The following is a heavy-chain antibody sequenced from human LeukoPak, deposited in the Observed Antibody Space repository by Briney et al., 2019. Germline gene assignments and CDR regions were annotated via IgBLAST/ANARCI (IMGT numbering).Heavy chain of an antibody. V-gene: IGHV3-30*03. D-gene: IGHD1-26*01. J-gene: IGHJ4*02. Sequence: GGSLRLSCAASGFTFSSYGMHWVRQAPGKGLEWVAVISYDGSNKYYADSVKGRFTISRDNSKNTLYLQMNSLRAEDTAVYYCARDNPSFYRYEIDYWGQGTLLTVSS. CDR2: ISYDGSNK. CDR3: ARDNPSFYRYEIDY. CDR1: GFTFSSYG.